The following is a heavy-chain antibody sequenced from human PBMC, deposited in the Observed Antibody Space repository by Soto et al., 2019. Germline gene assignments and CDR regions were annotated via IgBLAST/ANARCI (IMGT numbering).Heavy chain of an antibody. CDR2: FDPEDGET. CDR1: GYTLTELS. V-gene: IGHV1-24*01. Sequence: ASVKISCKVSGYTLTELSMHWVRQAPGKGLEWMGGFDPEDGETIYAQKFQGRVTMTEDTSTDTAYMELSSLRSEDTAVYYCATDHTGFGELLFHYGMDVWGKGTKVTVSS. D-gene: IGHD3-10*01. CDR3: ATDHTGFGELLFHYGMDV. J-gene: IGHJ6*04.